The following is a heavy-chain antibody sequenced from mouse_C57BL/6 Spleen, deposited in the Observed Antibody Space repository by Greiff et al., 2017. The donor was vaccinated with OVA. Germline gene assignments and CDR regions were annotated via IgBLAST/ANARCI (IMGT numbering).Heavy chain of an antibody. CDR3: ARKGVYYSNYFDY. V-gene: IGHV1-19*01. J-gene: IGHJ2*01. CDR1: GYTFTDYY. Sequence: VQLQQSGPVLVKPGASVKMSCKASGYTFTDYYMNWVKQSHGKSLEWIGVINPYNGGTSYNQKFKGKATLTVDKSSSTAYMELNSLTSEDSAVYYCARKGVYYSNYFDYWGQGTTLTVSS. CDR2: INPYNGGT. D-gene: IGHD2-5*01.